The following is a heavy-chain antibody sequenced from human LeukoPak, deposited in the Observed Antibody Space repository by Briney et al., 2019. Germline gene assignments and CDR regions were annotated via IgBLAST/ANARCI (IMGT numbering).Heavy chain of an antibody. CDR2: IYAGDSDT. V-gene: IGHV5-51*01. CDR1: GFSFSNYW. CDR3: ARHYGGGYCSGGSCYSSSDY. J-gene: IGHJ4*02. Sequence: GESLKISCKGSGFSFSNYWIGWVRQMPGEGLEWMGIIYAGDSDTRYSPSFQGQVTISADKSISTAYLQWSSLKASDTAMYYCARHYGGGYCSGGSCYSSSDYWGQGTLVTVSS. D-gene: IGHD2-15*01.